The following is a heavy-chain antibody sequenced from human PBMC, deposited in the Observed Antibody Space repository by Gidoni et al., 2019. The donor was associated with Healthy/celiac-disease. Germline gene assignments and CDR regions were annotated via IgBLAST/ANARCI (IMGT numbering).Heavy chain of an antibody. V-gene: IGHV1-2*02. D-gene: IGHD6-13*01. Sequence: QVQLVQSGAEVKKPGASVKVSCKASGYTFTGYYMHWVRLAPGQGLEWMGWINPNSGGTNDAQKFQGRVTMTRDTSISTAYMELGRLRSDDTAVYYCARAGYSSSWGKGNWFDPWGQGTLVTVSS. J-gene: IGHJ5*02. CDR2: INPNSGGT. CDR1: GYTFTGYY. CDR3: ARAGYSSSWGKGNWFDP.